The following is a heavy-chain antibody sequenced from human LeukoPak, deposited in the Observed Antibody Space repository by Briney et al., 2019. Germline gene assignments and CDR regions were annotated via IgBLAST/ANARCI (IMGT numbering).Heavy chain of an antibody. CDR1: GGSLSTYY. D-gene: IGHD1/OR15-1a*01. CDR2: INYSGST. J-gene: IGHJ6*02. V-gene: IGHV4-59*08. CDR3: ARQKWEQQGRDYYFNGLDF. Sequence: SETLSLTCTDSGGSLSTYYWSWIRQPPGKGLEWIAYINYSGSTNYNPSFTSRVTMSVDRSRNQFSLKLTSVTAADTAVYYCARQKWEQQGRDYYFNGLDFWGPGTTVIVSS.